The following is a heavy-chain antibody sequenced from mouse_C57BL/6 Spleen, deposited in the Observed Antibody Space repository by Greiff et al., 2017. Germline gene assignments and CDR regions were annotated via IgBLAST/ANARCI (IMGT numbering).Heavy chain of an antibody. CDR3: ARRGSNYDAMDY. D-gene: IGHD1-1*01. CDR1: GFTFSDYY. CDR2: ISNGGGST. J-gene: IGHJ4*01. V-gene: IGHV5-12*01. Sequence: EVKLVESGGGLVQPGGSLKLSCAASGFTFSDYYMYWVRQTPEKRLEWVAYISNGGGSTYYPDTVKGRFTISRDKAKNTLYLQMSRLKSEHTAMYYCARRGSNYDAMDYWGQGTSVTVSS.